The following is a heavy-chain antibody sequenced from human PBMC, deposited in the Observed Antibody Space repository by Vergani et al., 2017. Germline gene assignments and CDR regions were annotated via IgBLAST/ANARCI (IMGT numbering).Heavy chain of an antibody. J-gene: IGHJ4*02. CDR2: INPNSGGT. Sequence: QVQLVQSGAEVKKPGASVKVSCKASGYTFTDYFMHWVRQAPGQGLEWMGWINPNSGGTNYAQKFQGRVTMTRDTSISTAYMELSNLRSDDTAMYYCARDGTSSNRDYLDYWGQGTVVTVSS. V-gene: IGHV1-2*02. CDR3: ARDGTSSNRDYLDY. CDR1: GYTFTDYF. D-gene: IGHD2-2*01.